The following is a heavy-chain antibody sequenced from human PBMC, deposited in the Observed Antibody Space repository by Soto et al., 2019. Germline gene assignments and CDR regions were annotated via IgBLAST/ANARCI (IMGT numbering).Heavy chain of an antibody. J-gene: IGHJ3*02. D-gene: IGHD3-22*01. Sequence: QVQLVESGGGLVKPGGSLRLSCAASGFTFSDYYISWIRQAPGKGLEWISYISSSGSTISYAESVEGRFTISRDNAKNWLDLQMNSLRGEDTAVYYCARDGDYYESGGYFLRDAFDIWGQGTMVTVSP. CDR2: ISSSGSTI. V-gene: IGHV3-11*01. CDR1: GFTFSDYY. CDR3: ARDGDYYESGGYFLRDAFDI.